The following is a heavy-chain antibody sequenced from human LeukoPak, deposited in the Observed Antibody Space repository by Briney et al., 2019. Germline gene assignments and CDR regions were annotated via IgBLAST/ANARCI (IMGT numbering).Heavy chain of an antibody. CDR2: VYNNGNT. J-gene: IGHJ4*02. D-gene: IGHD3-9*01. CDR1: GGSISSGDFY. CDR3: ARQRRCFDWATPRPTYYFDY. V-gene: IGHV4-30-4*01. Sequence: SETLSLTCTVSGGSISSGDFYWSWIRQPPGKGLEWIGYVYNNGNTYYNPSLQSRIAISVDTSKNHFSLKLNSVAAADTAVYYCARQRRCFDWATPRPTYYFDYWGQGTLVTVSS.